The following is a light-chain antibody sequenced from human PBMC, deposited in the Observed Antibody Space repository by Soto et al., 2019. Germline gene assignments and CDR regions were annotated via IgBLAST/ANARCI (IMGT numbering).Light chain of an antibody. J-gene: IGKJ1*01. CDR3: QQFGSSPRT. Sequence: DIELTQSPCSLSSSLGERATLSCRASQSVSSTYLAWYQQKPGQAPRLLIYGASSRATGIPDRFSGSGSGTDFTLTISRLEPEDFAVYYCQQFGSSPRTFGQGTKVDI. V-gene: IGKV3-20*01. CDR2: GAS. CDR1: QSVSSTY.